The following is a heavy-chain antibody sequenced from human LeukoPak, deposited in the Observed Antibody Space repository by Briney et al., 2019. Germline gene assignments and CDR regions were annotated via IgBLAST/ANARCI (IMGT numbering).Heavy chain of an antibody. CDR2: IRYDGSNK. CDR1: GFTFSSYG. V-gene: IGHV3-30*02. CDR3: AKVFTMVRGVIHGDY. J-gene: IGHJ4*02. Sequence: LAGGSLRLSCAASGFTFSSYGMHWVRQAPGKGLEWVAFIRYDGSNKYYADSVKGRFTISRDNSKNTLYLQMNSLRAEDTAVYYCAKVFTMVRGVIHGDYWGQGTLVTVSS. D-gene: IGHD3-10*01.